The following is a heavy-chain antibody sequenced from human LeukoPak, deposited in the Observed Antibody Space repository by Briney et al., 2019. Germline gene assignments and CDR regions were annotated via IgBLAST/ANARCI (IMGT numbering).Heavy chain of an antibody. V-gene: IGHV4-59*08. CDR1: GGSISSYY. Sequence: SETLSLICTVSGGSISSYYWTWIRQPPGKGLEWLGYIYYSGTTNYNPSLKSRVTISVDTSKNQFSLKLSSVTAADTAVYYCARHYSGSYSPFDYWGQGTLVTVSS. D-gene: IGHD1-26*01. CDR2: IYYSGTT. CDR3: ARHYSGSYSPFDY. J-gene: IGHJ4*02.